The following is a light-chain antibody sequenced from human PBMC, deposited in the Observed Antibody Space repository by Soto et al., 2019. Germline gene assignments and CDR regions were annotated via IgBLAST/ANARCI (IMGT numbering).Light chain of an antibody. CDR3: QQYNNWWT. CDR1: QSVSSN. J-gene: IGKJ1*01. Sequence: EIVVTQSPATLSVSPGERATLSCGASQSVSSNLAWYQHKPGQAPRLLTYGASTRATGIPARFSGSGSGTEFTLTISSLQPEDFAVYYCQQYNNWWTFGQGTKVDIK. V-gene: IGKV3-15*01. CDR2: GAS.